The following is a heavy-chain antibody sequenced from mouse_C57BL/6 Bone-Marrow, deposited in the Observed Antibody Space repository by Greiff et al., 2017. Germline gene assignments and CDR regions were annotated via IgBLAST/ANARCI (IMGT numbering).Heavy chain of an antibody. CDR1: GFSLTSYG. CDR3: ARVWWFAY. J-gene: IGHJ3*01. V-gene: IGHV2-2*01. CDR2: IWSGGST. Sequence: QVQLQQSGPGLVQPSQSLSITCTVSGFSLTSYGVHWVRQSPGKGLEWLGVIWSGGSTDYNAAFISRLSISKDNSKSQVFCKMNSLQADDTAIYYCARVWWFAYWGQGTLVTVSA.